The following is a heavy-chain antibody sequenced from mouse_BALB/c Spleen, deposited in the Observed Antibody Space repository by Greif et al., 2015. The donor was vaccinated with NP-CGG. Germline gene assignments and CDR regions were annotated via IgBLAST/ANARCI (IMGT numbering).Heavy chain of an antibody. Sequence: EVQLVESGGGLVKPGGSLKLSCAASGFTFSDYYMYWVRQTPEKRLEWVATISDGGSYTYYPDSVRGRFTISRDNAKNNLYLQMSSLKSEDTAMYYCARGIYDGYPFAYWGQGTLVTVSA. V-gene: IGHV5-4*02. CDR3: ARGIYDGYPFAY. CDR2: ISDGGSYT. J-gene: IGHJ3*01. CDR1: GFTFSDYY. D-gene: IGHD2-3*01.